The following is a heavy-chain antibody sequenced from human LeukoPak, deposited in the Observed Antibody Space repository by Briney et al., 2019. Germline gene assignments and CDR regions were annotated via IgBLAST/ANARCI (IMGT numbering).Heavy chain of an antibody. V-gene: IGHV4-59*08. Sequence: SETLSLTCTVSVGSISSHYWNWIRQPPGQGLEWIGYVFYTGYTNYNPSLMSRVTISLDTSKTQFSLRLSSVTAADTAVYYCATLGASRPDYWGQGTLVTVSS. D-gene: IGHD6-6*01. J-gene: IGHJ4*02. CDR3: ATLGASRPDY. CDR1: VGSISSHY. CDR2: VFYTGYT.